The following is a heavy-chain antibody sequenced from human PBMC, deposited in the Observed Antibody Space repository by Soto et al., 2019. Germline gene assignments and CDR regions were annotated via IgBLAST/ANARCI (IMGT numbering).Heavy chain of an antibody. CDR3: ASGIVGDYYYYDGMDV. CDR1: GFTFSSYG. D-gene: IGHD1-26*01. Sequence: QVQLVESGGGVVQPGRSLRLSCAASGFTFSSYGMHWVGQAPGKGLEWVAVISYDGSNKYYADSVKGRFTISRDNSKNTLYLQMNILRAEDTAVYYCASGIVGDYYYYDGMDVWGQGATVTVSS. J-gene: IGHJ6*02. V-gene: IGHV3-30*03. CDR2: ISYDGSNK.